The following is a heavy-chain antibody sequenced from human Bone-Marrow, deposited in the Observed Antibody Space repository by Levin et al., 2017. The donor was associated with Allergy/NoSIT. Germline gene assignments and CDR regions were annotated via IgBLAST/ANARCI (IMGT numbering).Heavy chain of an antibody. Sequence: SETLSLTCTVSGGSISSYYWSWIRQPPGKGLEWIGYIYYSGSTNYNPSLKSRVTISVDTSKNQFSLKLSSVTAADTAVYYCAGAFADYGDYGGYFERWGRGTLVTVAA. V-gene: IGHV4-59*01. CDR2: IYYSGST. D-gene: IGHD4-17*01. J-gene: IGHJ2*01. CDR1: GGSISSYY. CDR3: AGAFADYGDYGGYFER.